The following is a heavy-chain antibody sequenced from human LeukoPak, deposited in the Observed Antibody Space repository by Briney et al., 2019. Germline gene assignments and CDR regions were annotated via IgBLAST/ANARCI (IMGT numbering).Heavy chain of an antibody. D-gene: IGHD6-13*01. J-gene: IGHJ4*02. Sequence: SETLSLTCTISGGSISSSSYYWGWIRQPPGKGLEWIGSIYYSGSTYYNPSLQSRVTISVDTSKNQFSLKLSSVAAADTAVYYCASQDTGYSSSWYVGPHWGQGTLVTVSS. V-gene: IGHV4-39*01. CDR1: GGSISSSSYY. CDR2: IYYSGST. CDR3: ASQDTGYSSSWYVGPH.